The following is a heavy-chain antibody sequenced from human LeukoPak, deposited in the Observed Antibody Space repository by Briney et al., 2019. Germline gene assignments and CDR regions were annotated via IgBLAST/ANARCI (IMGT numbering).Heavy chain of an antibody. CDR3: TRGTRGGITMVRGVISPVRYYYGMDV. CDR1: GFTFGDYA. V-gene: IGHV3-49*04. J-gene: IGHJ6*04. Sequence: GGSLRLSCTASGFTFGDYAMSWVRQAPGKGLEWVGFIRSKAYDGTTEYAASVKGRFTISRDDSKSIAYLQMNSLKTEDTAVYYCTRGTRGGITMVRGVISPVRYYYGMDVWGKGTTVTVSS. CDR2: IRSKAYDGTT. D-gene: IGHD3-10*01.